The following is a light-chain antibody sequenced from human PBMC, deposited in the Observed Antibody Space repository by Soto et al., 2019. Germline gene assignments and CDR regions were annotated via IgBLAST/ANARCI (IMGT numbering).Light chain of an antibody. Sequence: EIVLTQSPGTLSLSPGERATLSCRASQSVSSSYLAWYQQKPGRAPRLLIYGASSRATGIPDRFSGIGSGTNFTLTISRLEPEDFAVYYCQQYGSTPLTFGGGTKVEIK. CDR3: QQYGSTPLT. CDR1: QSVSSSY. J-gene: IGKJ4*01. CDR2: GAS. V-gene: IGKV3-20*01.